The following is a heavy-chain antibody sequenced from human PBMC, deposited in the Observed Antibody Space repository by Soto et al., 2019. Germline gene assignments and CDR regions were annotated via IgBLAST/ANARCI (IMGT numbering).Heavy chain of an antibody. D-gene: IGHD3-22*01. CDR1: VASISSGGYY. CDR2: IYYSGST. J-gene: IGHJ5*02. V-gene: IGHV4-31*03. Sequence: PSETLSLTCTVSVASISSGGYYWSWIRQHPGEGLEWIGYIYYSGSTPYNPSLKRRVTISVDTSKNQFSLKLSSVTAADTAVYYCARESKYDTSGYPPWFAPWGQGPLVTVSS. CDR3: ARESKYDTSGYPPWFAP.